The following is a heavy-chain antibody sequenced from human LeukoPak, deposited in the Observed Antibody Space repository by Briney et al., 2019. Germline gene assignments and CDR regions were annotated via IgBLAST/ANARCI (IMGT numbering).Heavy chain of an antibody. CDR2: ISSSGSTI. CDR1: GFTFSSYE. CDR3: ARDFEGACYY. V-gene: IGHV3-48*03. J-gene: IGHJ4*02. Sequence: PGGSLRLSCAASGFTFSSYEMNWVRQAPGKGLEWVSYISSSGSTIYYADSVKGRFTISRDNAKNSLYLQMNSLRAEDTAVYYCARDFEGACYYWGQGTLVTVSP. D-gene: IGHD2-21*01.